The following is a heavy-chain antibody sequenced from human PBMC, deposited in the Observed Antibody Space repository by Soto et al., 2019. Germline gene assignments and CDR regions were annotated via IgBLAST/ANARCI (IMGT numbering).Heavy chain of an antibody. CDR2: INHSGST. D-gene: IGHD3-9*01. V-gene: IGHV4-34*01. CDR1: GGSFSGYY. Sequence: QVQLQQWGAGLLKPSETLSLTCAVYGGSFSGYYWSWIRQPPGKGLEWIGEINHSGSTNYNPALKSRVTISVDTPKTQFSLKLSSVTAADTAVYYCARADYDILTGPISGRAFDIWGQGTMVTVSS. J-gene: IGHJ3*02. CDR3: ARADYDILTGPISGRAFDI.